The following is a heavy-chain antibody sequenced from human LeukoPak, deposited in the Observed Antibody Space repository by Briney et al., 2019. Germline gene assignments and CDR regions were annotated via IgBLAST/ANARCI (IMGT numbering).Heavy chain of an antibody. CDR2: INQDGSQK. Sequence: PGGSLRLSCEASGFTFRNYWMNWVRQAPGKGLEWVANINQDGSQKHFVGSVKGRFTISRDNAKNSLSLQMNSLRAEDAAVYYCARDGQYSTSWYDSDYWGQGTLVTVSS. V-gene: IGHV3-7*04. CDR3: ARDGQYSTSWYDSDY. D-gene: IGHD6-13*01. J-gene: IGHJ4*02. CDR1: GFTFRNYW.